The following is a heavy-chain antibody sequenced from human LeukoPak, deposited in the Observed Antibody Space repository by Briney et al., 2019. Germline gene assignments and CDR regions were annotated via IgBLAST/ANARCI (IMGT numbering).Heavy chain of an antibody. Sequence: GGSLRLSCAVSGITLSNYGMSWVRQAPGKGLEWVAGISDSGGRTNYADSVKGRFTISRDNPKNTLYLQMNSLRAEDTAVYFCAKRGVVIRVILVGFHKEAYYFDSWGQGALATVSS. J-gene: IGHJ4*02. CDR1: GITLSNYG. CDR3: AKRGVVIRVILVGFHKEAYYFDS. V-gene: IGHV3-23*01. D-gene: IGHD3-22*01. CDR2: ISDSGGRT.